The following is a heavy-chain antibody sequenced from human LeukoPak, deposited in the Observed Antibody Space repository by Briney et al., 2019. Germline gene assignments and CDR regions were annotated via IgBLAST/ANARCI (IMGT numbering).Heavy chain of an antibody. D-gene: IGHD5-18*01. Sequence: GGSLRLSCAASGFTFSDYYMSWIRQAPGKGLEWVSYISSSGRTIYSADSVKGRFTISRDNAKNSLFLQMNSLRAEDTVVYFCARDPLQLWSFDYWSQGTLVTVSS. V-gene: IGHV3-11*01. CDR3: ARDPLQLWSFDY. CDR1: GFTFSDYY. J-gene: IGHJ4*02. CDR2: ISSSGRTI.